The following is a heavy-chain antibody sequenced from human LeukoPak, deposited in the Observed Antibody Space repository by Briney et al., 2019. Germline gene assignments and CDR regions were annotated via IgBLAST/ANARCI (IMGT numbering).Heavy chain of an antibody. CDR3: AKRGVVIRVILVGFQKEAYYFDS. Sequence: GGSLRLSCAVSGITLSNYGMSWVRQAPGKGLEWVAGISGSGGSTNYADTVKGRFTISRDNPKKTLYLQMNILRAEDTAVYFCAKRGVVIRVILVGFQKEAYYFDSWGQGALVTVSS. V-gene: IGHV3-23*01. D-gene: IGHD3-22*01. J-gene: IGHJ4*02. CDR1: GITLSNYG. CDR2: ISGSGGST.